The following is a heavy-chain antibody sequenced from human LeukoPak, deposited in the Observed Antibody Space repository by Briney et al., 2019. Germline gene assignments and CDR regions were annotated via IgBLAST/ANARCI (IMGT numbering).Heavy chain of an antibody. D-gene: IGHD3-3*01. Sequence: GGSLRLSCAASGFTFDDYGMSWVRQVPGKGLEWVSGINWNGGSTDYADSVKGRFTISRDNAKNSLHLQMNSLRAEDTAFYYCARGGRGGVNYDFWSAYVAFDIWGQGTMVTVSS. CDR1: GFTFDDYG. CDR3: ARGGRGGVNYDFWSAYVAFDI. V-gene: IGHV3-20*04. J-gene: IGHJ3*02. CDR2: INWNGGST.